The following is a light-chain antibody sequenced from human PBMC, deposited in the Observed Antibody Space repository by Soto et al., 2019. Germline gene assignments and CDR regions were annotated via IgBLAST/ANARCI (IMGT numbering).Light chain of an antibody. CDR1: QSVGRT. V-gene: IGKV3-15*01. Sequence: EIVMTQSPATLSVSPGERATLFCRASQSVGRTLAWYQQKPGQSPRLLVYGASTRANGTPARFSGSGSGTECTLTISSLQSEDVAVYYCQQYNQWPPYTFGQGTNVEIK. CDR2: GAS. J-gene: IGKJ2*01. CDR3: QQYNQWPPYT.